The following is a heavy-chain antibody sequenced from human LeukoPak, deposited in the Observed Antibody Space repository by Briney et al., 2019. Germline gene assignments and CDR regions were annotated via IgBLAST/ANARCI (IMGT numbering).Heavy chain of an antibody. Sequence: SQTLSLTCTVSGGSISSGSYYWSWIRQPAGKGLEWIGRIYTSGSTNYNPSLKSRVTISVDTSKNQFSLKLSSVTAAGTAVYYCASGYCSSTSCLDYWGQGTLVTVSS. V-gene: IGHV4-61*02. J-gene: IGHJ4*02. CDR1: GGSISSGSYY. CDR3: ASGYCSSTSCLDY. D-gene: IGHD2-2*03. CDR2: IYTSGST.